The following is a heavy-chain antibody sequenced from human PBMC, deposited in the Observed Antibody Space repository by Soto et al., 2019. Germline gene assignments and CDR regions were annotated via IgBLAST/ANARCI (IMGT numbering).Heavy chain of an antibody. CDR3: ARRYGEFNFDF. J-gene: IGHJ4*02. CDR2: IYYSGST. V-gene: IGHV4-59*01. Sequence: VQLQESGPGLVKPSETLSLTCTVSGGSISSYYWSWIRQPPGKGLEWIGYIYYSGSTNYNPSLKSRVTISVDTSKNQFSLKLSSVTAADTAVYYCARRYGEFNFDFWGQGTLVTVSS. CDR1: GGSISSYY. D-gene: IGHD3-10*01.